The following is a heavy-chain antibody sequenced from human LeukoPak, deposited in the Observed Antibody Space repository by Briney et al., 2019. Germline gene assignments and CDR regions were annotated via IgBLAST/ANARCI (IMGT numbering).Heavy chain of an antibody. V-gene: IGHV3-21*01. Sequence: GGSLRLSCAASGFTFSSYSMNWVRQAPGKGLEWVSSISSSSSYIYYADSVKGRFTISRDNAKNSLYLQMNSLRAEDTAVYYCARVGSGYDFLDYWGQGTLVTVSS. D-gene: IGHD5-12*01. CDR2: ISSSSSYI. J-gene: IGHJ4*02. CDR3: ARVGSGYDFLDY. CDR1: GFTFSSYS.